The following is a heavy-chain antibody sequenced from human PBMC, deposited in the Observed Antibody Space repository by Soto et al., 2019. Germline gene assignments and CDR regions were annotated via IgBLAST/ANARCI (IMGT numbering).Heavy chain of an antibody. CDR1: GYTFTSYG. J-gene: IGHJ5*02. CDR2: ISAYNGNT. D-gene: IGHD2-2*01. Sequence: ASVKVSCKASGYTFTSYGISWVRQAPGQGLEWMGWISAYNGNTNYARKLQGRVTMTTDTSTSTAYMELRSLRSDDTAVYYCARDTGPYCSSTSCYGLDPWGQGTLVTVSS. CDR3: ARDTGPYCSSTSCYGLDP. V-gene: IGHV1-18*01.